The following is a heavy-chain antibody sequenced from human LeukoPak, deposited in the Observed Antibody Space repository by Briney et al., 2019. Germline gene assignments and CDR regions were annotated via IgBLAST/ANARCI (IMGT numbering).Heavy chain of an antibody. D-gene: IGHD6-6*01. Sequence: SETLSLTCNVSGASITSTNYFWSWIRQPAGKGLQWIGRLYASGSTDYNPSLKSRVTISVDTSKNQFSLKLSSVTAADTAVYYCARHRTRPGDFDYWGQGTLVTVSS. CDR1: GASITSTNYF. J-gene: IGHJ4*02. V-gene: IGHV4-61*02. CDR3: ARHRTRPGDFDY. CDR2: LYASGST.